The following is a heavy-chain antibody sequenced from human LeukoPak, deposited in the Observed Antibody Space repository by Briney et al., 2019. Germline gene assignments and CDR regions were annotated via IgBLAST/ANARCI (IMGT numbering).Heavy chain of an antibody. V-gene: IGHV3-74*01. Sequence: GGSLRLSCAASGFTFRSYWMHWVRQAPGKGLEWVSRIHSDGRSSSYADSVKGRFTISRDNAKNTLYLQMNSLRAEDTAVYYCASDYYGMDDWGQGTTVTVSS. J-gene: IGHJ6*02. CDR3: ASDYYGMDD. CDR2: IHSDGRSS. CDR1: GFTFRSYW.